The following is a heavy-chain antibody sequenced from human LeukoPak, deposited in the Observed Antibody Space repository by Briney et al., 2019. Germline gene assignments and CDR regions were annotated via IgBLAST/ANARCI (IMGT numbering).Heavy chain of an antibody. CDR3: EKSSMLYYYYMDV. CDR2: INWNGGST. D-gene: IGHD2-8*01. J-gene: IGHJ6*03. V-gene: IGHV3-20*04. Sequence: GGSLRLSCTASGFTFDDYGMSWVRQAPGQGLEWVSGINWNGGSTGYANSVQGRFTISRDNAKNSLYLQMNSLRAEDTALYYCEKSSMLYYYYMDVWGKGTTVTVSS. CDR1: GFTFDDYG.